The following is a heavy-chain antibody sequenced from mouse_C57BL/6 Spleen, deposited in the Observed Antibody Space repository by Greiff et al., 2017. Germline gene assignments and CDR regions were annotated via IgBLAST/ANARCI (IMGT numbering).Heavy chain of an antibody. V-gene: IGHV1-69*01. Sequence: VQLQQPGAELVMPGASVKLSCKASGYTFTSYWMHWVKQRPGQGLEWIGEIDPSDSYTNYNQKFKGKSTLTVDKSSSTAYMQLSSLTSEDSAVYYGARTHYYGSSYWYFDVWGTGTTVTVSS. CDR3: ARTHYYGSSYWYFDV. CDR2: IDPSDSYT. J-gene: IGHJ1*03. D-gene: IGHD1-1*01. CDR1: GYTFTSYW.